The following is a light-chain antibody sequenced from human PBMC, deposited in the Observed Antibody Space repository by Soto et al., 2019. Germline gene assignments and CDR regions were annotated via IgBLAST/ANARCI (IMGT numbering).Light chain of an antibody. CDR2: DAS. CDR3: LQDYDYPRT. Sequence: EIVLTQSPATLSLSPVERATLSCRASQSVSSYLAWYQQKPGQAPRLLIYDASNRATGIPARFSSSGSGTDFTLTISSLQPEDFATYYCLQDYDYPRTFGQGTKVEIK. CDR1: QSVSSY. J-gene: IGKJ1*01. V-gene: IGKV3-11*01.